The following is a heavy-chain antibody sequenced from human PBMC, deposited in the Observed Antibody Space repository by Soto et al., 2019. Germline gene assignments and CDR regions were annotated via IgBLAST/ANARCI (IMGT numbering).Heavy chain of an antibody. CDR3: ARDVGLDSDDFFAY. CDR1: GCTFTSYG. V-gene: IGHV3-23*01. D-gene: IGHD3-9*01. Sequence: VQLFASGGGSARPGGSLRLSCTASGCTFTSYGMGWVRQAPGKGLQWVSTIRGDGGQTHYTDSVKGRFSISRDNSKNTVYLQMDSLRAEDTAMYFCARDVGLDSDDFFAYWGQGTQVTVSS. J-gene: IGHJ4*02. CDR2: IRGDGGQT.